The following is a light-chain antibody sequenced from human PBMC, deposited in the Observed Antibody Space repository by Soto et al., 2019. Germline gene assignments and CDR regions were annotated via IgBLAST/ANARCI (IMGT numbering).Light chain of an antibody. CDR3: QQYGSSPLT. Sequence: EIVLTQSPGTLSLSPGERATLSCRASQSVDSSDLAWYQQKSGQAPRLLIYGVSSRATGIPDRFSGSGSGTDFTLTISRLEPEDFAVYYCQQYGSSPLTFGGGTKVEIK. CDR2: GVS. CDR1: QSVDSSD. J-gene: IGKJ4*01. V-gene: IGKV3-20*01.